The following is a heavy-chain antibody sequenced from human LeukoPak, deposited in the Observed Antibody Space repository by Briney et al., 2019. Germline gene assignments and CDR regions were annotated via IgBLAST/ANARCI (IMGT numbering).Heavy chain of an antibody. J-gene: IGHJ4*02. CDR2: INPNSGGT. CDR3: ARGVQYSSGHNDY. D-gene: IGHD6-19*01. CDR1: GYTFTGYY. V-gene: IGHV1-2*02. Sequence: ASVKVSCKASGYTFTGYYMHWVRQAPGQGLEWMGWINPNSGGTNYAQKFQGRVTMTRDTSISTAYMELSRLRSDDTAVYYCARGVQYSSGHNDYWGQGNLVTVSS.